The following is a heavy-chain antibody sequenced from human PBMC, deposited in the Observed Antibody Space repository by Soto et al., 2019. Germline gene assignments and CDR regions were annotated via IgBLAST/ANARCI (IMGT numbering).Heavy chain of an antibody. CDR3: AGEGWPLLQTGMDV. J-gene: IGHJ6*02. CDR2: ISSSNRTI. V-gene: IGHV3-48*02. CDR1: GFTFRSYS. D-gene: IGHD2-15*01. Sequence: VGSLRLSCAASGFTFRSYSMNWVRQAPGKGLEWVSYISSSNRTINYADSVKGRFIISRDNAKNSLYLQMHSLRDEDTAVYYRAGEGWPLLQTGMDVWGQGTTVTVSS.